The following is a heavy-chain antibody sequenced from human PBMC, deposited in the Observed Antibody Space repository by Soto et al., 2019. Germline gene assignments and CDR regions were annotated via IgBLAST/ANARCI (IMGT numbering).Heavy chain of an antibody. V-gene: IGHV3-23*01. D-gene: IGHD6-19*01. CDR2: ISGSGGTT. CDR3: AKTADGWFSAFDI. J-gene: IGHJ3*02. Sequence: EVQLLESGGGLVQPGGSLRLSYAASGFTFSSYAMSWVRQAPGKGLEWVSAISGSGGTTYYADSVKGRFTFSRDNSKNTLYLQMNSLRADDTAVYYCAKTADGWFSAFDIWGQGTMVTVSS. CDR1: GFTFSSYA.